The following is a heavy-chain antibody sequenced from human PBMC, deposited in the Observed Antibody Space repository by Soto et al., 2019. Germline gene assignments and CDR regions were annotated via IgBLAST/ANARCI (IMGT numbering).Heavy chain of an antibody. CDR1: GYTFTSYG. J-gene: IGHJ4*01. CDR2: ISAYNGNT. Sequence: QVQLVQSGAEVKKPGASVKVSCKASGYTFTSYGISWVRQAPGQGLEWMGWISAYNGNTNYAQKLQGRVTMTTDTTTSTAYMDSRSLRTDDTAGYYWARYSRDDFWGGYYDHWGQGTLVTVSS. V-gene: IGHV1-18*01. CDR3: ARYSRDDFWGGYYDH. D-gene: IGHD3-3*01.